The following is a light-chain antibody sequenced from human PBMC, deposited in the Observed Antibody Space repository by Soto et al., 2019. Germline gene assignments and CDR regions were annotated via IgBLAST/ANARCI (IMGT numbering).Light chain of an antibody. CDR1: QGISSY. J-gene: IGKJ2*02. Sequence: IQLTQSPSYLSASVGDRVTITCRASQGISSYLAWYQQKPGKAPKLLIYAASTLQSGVPSRFSGSGSGTDFTLTISSLQPEDFATYYCQQLNSYLCTFGQGTKLEIK. V-gene: IGKV1-9*01. CDR2: AAS. CDR3: QQLNSYLCT.